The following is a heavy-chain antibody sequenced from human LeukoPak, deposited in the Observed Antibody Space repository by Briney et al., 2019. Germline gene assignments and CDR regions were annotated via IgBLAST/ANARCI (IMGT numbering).Heavy chain of an antibody. V-gene: IGHV3-7*01. CDR2: IKQDGSEK. Sequence: GGSLRLSCAAAGFTFSSYWMSWVRQAPGKGPEWVANIKQDGSEKYYVDSVKGRFTISRDNAKNSLYLQMNSLRAEDTAVYYCARSGDYDILTGDPYYYYYYMDVWGKGTTVTVSS. J-gene: IGHJ6*03. CDR3: ARSGDYDILTGDPYYYYYYMDV. D-gene: IGHD3-9*01. CDR1: GFTFSSYW.